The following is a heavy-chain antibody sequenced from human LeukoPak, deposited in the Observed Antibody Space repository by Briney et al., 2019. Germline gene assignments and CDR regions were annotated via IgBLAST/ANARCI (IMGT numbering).Heavy chain of an antibody. CDR3: ASSSGWSGAFDY. Sequence: SETLSLTCAVYGGSFSGYYWSWIRQPPGKGLEWIGEINHSGSTNYNPSLKSRVTISVDTSKNQFSLKLSSVTAADTAVYYCASSSGWSGAFDYWGQGTLVTVSS. D-gene: IGHD6-19*01. CDR2: INHSGST. V-gene: IGHV4-34*01. J-gene: IGHJ4*02. CDR1: GGSFSGYY.